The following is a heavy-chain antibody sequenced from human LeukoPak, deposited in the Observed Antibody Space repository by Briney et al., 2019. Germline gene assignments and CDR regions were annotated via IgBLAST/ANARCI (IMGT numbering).Heavy chain of an antibody. V-gene: IGHV3-30-3*02. CDR2: ISYDGSNK. J-gene: IGHJ4*02. Sequence: TGGSLRLSCAASGFTFSSYAMHWVRQAPGKGLEWVAVISYDGSNKYYADSVKGRFTISRDKSKNTLYLQMNSLRAEDTAVYYCAKKVVWGQGTLVTVSS. CDR3: AKKVV. CDR1: GFTFSSYA.